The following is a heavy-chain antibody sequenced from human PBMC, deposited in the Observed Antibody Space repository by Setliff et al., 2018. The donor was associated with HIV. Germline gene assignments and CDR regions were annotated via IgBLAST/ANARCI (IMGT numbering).Heavy chain of an antibody. V-gene: IGHV4-4*08. CDR3: ARSMARDYWCFGH. D-gene: IGHD6-6*01. CDR2: VHSTGRT. CDR1: GGSIDSYY. Sequence: ETLSLTCTVSGGSIDSYYCTWIRQPPGKGLEWIGYVHSTGRTKDNASLTSRVTFSVDTAKNQCSLKLFSVTAADTAVYYCARSMARDYWCFGHWGRGSLVTVSS. J-gene: IGHJ2*01.